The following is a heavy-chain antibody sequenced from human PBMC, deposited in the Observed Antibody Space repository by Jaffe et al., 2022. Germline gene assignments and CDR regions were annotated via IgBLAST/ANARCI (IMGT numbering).Heavy chain of an antibody. CDR1: GFTFSSYG. V-gene: IGHV3-30*02. CDR3: AKDRYYGSGSYYLASLFDY. Sequence: QVQLVESGGGVVQPGGSLRLSCAASGFTFSSYGMHWVRQAPGKGLEWVAFIRYDGSNKYYADSVKGRFTISRDNSKNTLYLQMNSLRAEDTAVYYCAKDRYYGSGSYYLASLFDYWGQGTLVTVSS. CDR2: IRYDGSNK. D-gene: IGHD3-10*01. J-gene: IGHJ4*02.